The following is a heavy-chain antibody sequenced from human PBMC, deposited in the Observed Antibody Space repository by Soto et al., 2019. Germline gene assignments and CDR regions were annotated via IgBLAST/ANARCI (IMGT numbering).Heavy chain of an antibody. V-gene: IGHV4-30-4*01. J-gene: IGHJ6*02. CDR3: ARASVQIINSCRDMDV. CDR1: GDSIPSDDYY. CDR2: IYYTGST. D-gene: IGHD3-10*01. Sequence: QVQLQESGPGLLRPSQTLSLTCTVSGDSIPSDDYYGTGIRHPPGKGLEWLGHIYYTGSTSYNQSLESRGSISLDTSKNHFSLRVRSVTAADTSVYYCARASVQIINSCRDMDVCGHGT.